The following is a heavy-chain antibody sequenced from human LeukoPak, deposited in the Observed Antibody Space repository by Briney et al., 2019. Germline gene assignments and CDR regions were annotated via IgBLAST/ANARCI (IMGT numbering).Heavy chain of an antibody. J-gene: IGHJ4*02. Sequence: ASVKVSCKASGYTFTSYGICWVRQAPGQGLEWMGWINTYNGNTNYVQHFQGRVTMTTDTSTSTVYMELRSLRSDDTAVYYCVRKPTDSSLDYWGQGTLVTVSS. V-gene: IGHV1-18*01. D-gene: IGHD4-11*01. CDR3: VRKPTDSSLDY. CDR2: INTYNGNT. CDR1: GYTFTSYG.